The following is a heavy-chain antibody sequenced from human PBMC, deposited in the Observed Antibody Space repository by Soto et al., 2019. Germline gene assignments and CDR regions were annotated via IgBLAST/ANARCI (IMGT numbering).Heavy chain of an antibody. J-gene: IGHJ4*02. CDR1: GFTLGTYS. Sequence: PVGSLRLSCAVSGFTLGTYSMNCVRQSPGKGLEWVSYISGSSSTIFYADSVEGRFTISRDNAKNSLYLQMNSLRDEDTAVYFCVRERKWTAGGFDYWGQGILVTVSS. CDR2: ISGSSSTI. D-gene: IGHD6-19*01. V-gene: IGHV3-48*02. CDR3: VRERKWTAGGFDY.